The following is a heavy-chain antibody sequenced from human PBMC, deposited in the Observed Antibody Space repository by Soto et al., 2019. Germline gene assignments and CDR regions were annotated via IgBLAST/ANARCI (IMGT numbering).Heavy chain of an antibody. J-gene: IGHJ4*02. CDR2: IYYSGST. Sequence: SETLSLTCTVSGGSISSYYWSWIRQPPGKGLEWIGYIYYSGSTNYNPSLKSRVTISVDTSKNQFSLKLSSVTAADTAIYYCASQHYYDSSGYYVVYWGQGTLVTVSS. D-gene: IGHD3-22*01. CDR3: ASQHYYDSSGYYVVY. CDR1: GGSISSYY. V-gene: IGHV4-59*08.